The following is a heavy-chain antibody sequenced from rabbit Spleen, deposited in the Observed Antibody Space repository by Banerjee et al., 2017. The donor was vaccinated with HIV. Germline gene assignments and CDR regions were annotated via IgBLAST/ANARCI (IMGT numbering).Heavy chain of an antibody. Sequence: EQLEESGGGLVKPAGSLTLTCKASGVSLNDKDVICWVRQAPGKGLEWIACINIVTGKSVYASWAKGRIIMSRTSSTTVTLQMTSLTAADTATYFCARDLVAVIGWNFNLWGQGTLVTGS. CDR2: INIVTGKS. CDR3: ARDLVAVIGWNFNL. V-gene: IGHV1S45*01. D-gene: IGHD1-1*01. CDR1: GVSLNDKDV. J-gene: IGHJ4*01.